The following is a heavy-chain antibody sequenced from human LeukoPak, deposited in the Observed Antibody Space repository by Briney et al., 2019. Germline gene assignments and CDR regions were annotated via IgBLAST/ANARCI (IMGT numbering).Heavy chain of an antibody. CDR1: GFTFSDYS. Sequence: SGGSLRLSCAASGFTFSDYSMNWVRQAPGKGLEWISYIGFDSGNTNYADSVKGRYTISGDKPKNSLSLKMNSLRVEDTAVYYCARDYKYAFDNWGQGTLVTVSS. V-gene: IGHV3-48*01. CDR3: ARDYKYAFDN. D-gene: IGHD5-24*01. CDR2: IGFDSGNT. J-gene: IGHJ4*02.